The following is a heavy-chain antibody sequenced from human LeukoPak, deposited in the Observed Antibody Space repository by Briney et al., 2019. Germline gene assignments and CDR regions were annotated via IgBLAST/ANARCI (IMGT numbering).Heavy chain of an antibody. CDR3: ARDHYGANDY. Sequence: SETLSLTCTVSGGSVSSGSYYWSWIRQPPGKGLEWIGYIYYSGSTNYNPSLKSRVTISVDTSKNQFSLKLSSVTAADTVVYYCARDHYGANDYWGQGTLVTVSS. V-gene: IGHV4-61*01. CDR1: GGSVSSGSYY. D-gene: IGHD4-17*01. CDR2: IYYSGST. J-gene: IGHJ4*02.